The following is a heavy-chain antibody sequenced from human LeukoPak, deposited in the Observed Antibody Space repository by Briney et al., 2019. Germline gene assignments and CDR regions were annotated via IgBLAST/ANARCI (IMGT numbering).Heavy chain of an antibody. CDR2: FDPEDGET. J-gene: IGHJ4*02. V-gene: IGHV1-24*01. CDR1: GYTLTELS. CDR3: ATASSYGAHYFDY. D-gene: IGHD4/OR15-4a*01. Sequence: ASVKVSCKASGYTLTELSMHWVRQAPGKGLGWMGGFDPEDGETIYAQKFQGRVTMTEDTSTDTAYMELSSLRSEDTAVYYCATASSYGAHYFDYWGQGTLVTVSS.